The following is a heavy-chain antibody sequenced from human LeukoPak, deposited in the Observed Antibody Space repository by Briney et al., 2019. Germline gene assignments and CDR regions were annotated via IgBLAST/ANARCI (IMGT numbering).Heavy chain of an antibody. CDR2: IYSSGST. CDR3: ARGYRWAFDI. J-gene: IGHJ3*02. D-gene: IGHD2-8*02. CDR1: GGSISNGTSY. Sequence: SQTLSLTCTVSGGSISNGTSYWTWIRQPAGKSLEWLGRIYSSGSTNYNPSLKSRVTISVDTSKNQFSLKLSSVTAADTAVYYCARGYRWAFDIWGQGTTVTVSS. V-gene: IGHV4-61*02.